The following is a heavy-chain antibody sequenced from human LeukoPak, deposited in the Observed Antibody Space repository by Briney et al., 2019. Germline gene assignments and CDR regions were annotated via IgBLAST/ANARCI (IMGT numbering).Heavy chain of an antibody. CDR1: GGSISSYY. CDR3: ARQGEYSGYVDY. D-gene: IGHD5-12*01. V-gene: IGHV4-59*08. Sequence: SETLSLTCTVSGGSISSYYWSWIRQPPGKGLEWIGYIYYSGSTNYNPSLKSRVTISVDTSKNQFSLKLSSVTAADTAVYYCARQGEYSGYVDYWGQGTLVTVSS. CDR2: IYYSGST. J-gene: IGHJ4*02.